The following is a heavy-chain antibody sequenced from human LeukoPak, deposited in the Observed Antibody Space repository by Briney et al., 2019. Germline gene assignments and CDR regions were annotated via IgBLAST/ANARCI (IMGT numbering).Heavy chain of an antibody. V-gene: IGHV3-48*03. CDR3: ARDHRGYGWFDL. D-gene: IGHD2-15*01. CDR2: ISSSGSTI. Sequence: GGSLRLSCAASGFTFSNYEMNWARQAPGKGLEWVSYISSSGSTIYYAASMKGRFTVSRDNAKTSLYLQMNSLRAEDTAVYYCARDHRGYGWFDLWGQGTLVTVSS. J-gene: IGHJ5*02. CDR1: GFTFSNYE.